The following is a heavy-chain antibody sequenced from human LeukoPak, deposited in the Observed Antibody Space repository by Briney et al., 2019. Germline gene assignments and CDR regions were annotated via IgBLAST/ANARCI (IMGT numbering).Heavy chain of an antibody. V-gene: IGHV4-59*12. CDR3: ARVPAQAAAGYYFDY. CDR1: GGSISSYY. J-gene: IGHJ4*02. Sequence: KPWETLSLTCTVSGGSISSYYWSWIRQPPGKGLEWIGYIYYSGSTYYNPSLKSRVTISVDTSKNQFSLKLSSVTAADTAVYYCARVPAQAAAGYYFDYWGQGTLVTVSS. CDR2: IYYSGST. D-gene: IGHD6-13*01.